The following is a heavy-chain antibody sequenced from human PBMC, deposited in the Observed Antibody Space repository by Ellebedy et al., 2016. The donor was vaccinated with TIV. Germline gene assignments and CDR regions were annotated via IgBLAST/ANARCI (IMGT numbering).Heavy chain of an antibody. CDR1: GYTFTSYG. Sequence: AASVKVSCKASGYTFTSYGISWARQAPGQGLDWMGWVSAYSGNTNYAENLQGRVTMTTDTSTDTAYMELRSLRSDDTAVYFCARYSGSGTYYRNGMDVWGQGTTVTVSS. D-gene: IGHD3-10*01. V-gene: IGHV1-18*01. J-gene: IGHJ6*02. CDR2: VSAYSGNT. CDR3: ARYSGSGTYYRNGMDV.